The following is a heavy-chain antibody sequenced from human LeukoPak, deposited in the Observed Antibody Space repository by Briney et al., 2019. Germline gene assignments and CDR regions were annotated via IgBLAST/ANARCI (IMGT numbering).Heavy chain of an antibody. D-gene: IGHD3-3*02. CDR1: GFTFSSYS. CDR2: ISSSSSYI. J-gene: IGHJ6*02. V-gene: IGHV3-21*04. Sequence: GGSLRLSCAASGFTFSSYSMNWVRQAPGKGLEWVSSISSSSSYIYYADSVKGRFTISRDNAKNSLYLQMNSLRAEDTALYYCAKGIRSKLDVWGQGTTVTVSS. CDR3: AKGIRSKLDV.